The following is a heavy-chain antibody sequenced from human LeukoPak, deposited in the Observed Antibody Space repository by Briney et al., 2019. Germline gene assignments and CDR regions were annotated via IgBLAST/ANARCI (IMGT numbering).Heavy chain of an antibody. V-gene: IGHV4-34*01. Sequence: PSETLSLTCAVYGGSFSGYYWSWLRQPPGKGLEWIGEINHSGSTTYNPSLKSRVTISVDTSKNQFSLKLSSVTAADTAVYYCAICDSSGYYLEWGQGTLVTVSS. J-gene: IGHJ4*02. CDR2: INHSGST. D-gene: IGHD3-22*01. CDR3: AICDSSGYYLE. CDR1: GGSFSGYY.